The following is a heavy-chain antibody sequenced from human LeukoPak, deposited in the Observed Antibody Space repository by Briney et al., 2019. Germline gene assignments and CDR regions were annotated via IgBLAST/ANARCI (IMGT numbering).Heavy chain of an antibody. Sequence: GGSLRLSCAASGFTFSIYAMSWVRQAPGKGLEWVSAIGDTTYYADSVEGRFAISRDNSKNTLYLQMNSLRAEDAAIYYCAKAFAFVGANFFDYWGQGTLVTVSS. D-gene: IGHD1-26*01. CDR1: GFTFSIYA. CDR3: AKAFAFVGANFFDY. J-gene: IGHJ4*02. CDR2: IGDTT. V-gene: IGHV3-23*01.